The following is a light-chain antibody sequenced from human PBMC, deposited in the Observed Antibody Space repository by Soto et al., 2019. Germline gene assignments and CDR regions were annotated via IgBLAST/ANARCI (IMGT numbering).Light chain of an antibody. Sequence: QSALTQPASVSGSPGQSITISCTGTSSDVGGYNYVSWYQQHPGKAPKLMIYDVNNRPSVVSNRFSGSKSGNTASLTISGLQAEDEADYYCSSYTSSSPYVFGTGTKLTVL. CDR3: SSYTSSSPYV. CDR2: DVN. V-gene: IGLV2-14*03. CDR1: SSDVGGYNY. J-gene: IGLJ1*01.